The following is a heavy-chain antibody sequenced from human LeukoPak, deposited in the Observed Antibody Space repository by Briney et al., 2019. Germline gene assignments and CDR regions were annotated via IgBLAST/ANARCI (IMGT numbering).Heavy chain of an antibody. Sequence: PSETLSLTCTVSGGSISSGSYYWSWIRQPAGKGLEWIGRIYTSGSTNYNPSLKSRVTISVDTSKNQFSLKLSSVTAADTAVYYCASHDSSAYMPWIDYWGQGTLVTVSP. CDR2: IYTSGST. V-gene: IGHV4-61*02. CDR1: GGSISSGSYY. D-gene: IGHD3-22*01. CDR3: ASHDSSAYMPWIDY. J-gene: IGHJ4*02.